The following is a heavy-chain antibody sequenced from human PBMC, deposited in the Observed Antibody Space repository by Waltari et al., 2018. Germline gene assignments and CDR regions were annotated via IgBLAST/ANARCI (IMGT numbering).Heavy chain of an antibody. CDR1: GGPISSYY. Sequence: QVQLQESGPGLVKPSETLSLTCTVSGGPISSYYWSWLRQPPGKGLEWIGYIYYSGSTNYNPSLKSRVTISVDTSKNQFSLKLSSVTAADTAVYYCARSMDSGYYPRSYYYYGMDVWGQGTTVTVSS. J-gene: IGHJ6*02. V-gene: IGHV4-59*08. CDR2: IYYSGST. CDR3: ARSMDSGYYPRSYYYYGMDV. D-gene: IGHD3-22*01.